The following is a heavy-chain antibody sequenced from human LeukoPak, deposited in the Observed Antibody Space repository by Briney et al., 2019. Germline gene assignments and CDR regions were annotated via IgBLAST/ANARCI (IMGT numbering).Heavy chain of an antibody. CDR3: AKGWTSGFDY. V-gene: IGHV3-23*01. CDR1: GFTFRNYA. D-gene: IGHD2-15*01. CDR2: ISATGGST. Sequence: QPGGSLLLSCAASGFTFRNYAMSWGRQAPGKGLEWVSTISATGGSTYYADCVKGRFTISRDNSKNTLYVQMNSLRAEDTAVYYCAKGWTSGFDYWGQGTLVTVSS. J-gene: IGHJ4*02.